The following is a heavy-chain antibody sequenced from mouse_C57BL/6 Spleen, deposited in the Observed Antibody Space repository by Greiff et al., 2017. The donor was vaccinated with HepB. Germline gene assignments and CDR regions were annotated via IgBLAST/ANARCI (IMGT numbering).Heavy chain of an antibody. CDR3: ARASPTVVARYYFDY. Sequence: QVQLQQSGPELVKPGASVKISCKASGYTFTDYYINWVKQRPGQGLEWIGWIFPGSGSTYYNEKFKGKATLTVDKSSSTAYMFLSSLTSEDSAVYFCARASPTVVARYYFDYWGQGTTLTVSS. V-gene: IGHV1-75*01. CDR2: IFPGSGST. J-gene: IGHJ2*01. CDR1: GYTFTDYY. D-gene: IGHD1-1*01.